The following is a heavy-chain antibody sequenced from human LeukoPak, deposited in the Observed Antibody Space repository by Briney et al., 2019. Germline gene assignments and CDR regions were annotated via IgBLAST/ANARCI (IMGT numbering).Heavy chain of an antibody. CDR1: GDSINGSRYY. CDR3: ARAGRATAGTLAAPDYYFYYGMDV. D-gene: IGHD6-13*01. CDR2: IYYSGST. V-gene: IGHV4-39*07. J-gene: IGHJ6*02. Sequence: SGTLSLTCTVSGDSINGSRYYWGWIRQPPGKGLEWIGTIYYSGSTYYNPSLKSRVTISVDTSKNQFSLKLSSVTAADTAVYYCARAGRATAGTLAAPDYYFYYGMDVWGQGTTVTVSS.